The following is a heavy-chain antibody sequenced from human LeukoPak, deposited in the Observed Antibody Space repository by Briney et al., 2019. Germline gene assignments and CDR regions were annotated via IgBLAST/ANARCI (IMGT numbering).Heavy chain of an antibody. CDR3: ASGWLQFDY. J-gene: IGHJ4*02. CDR2: INHSGST. D-gene: IGHD5-24*01. V-gene: IGHV4-34*01. Sequence: PSETLSLTCAVYGGSFSGYYWSWIRQPPGKGLEWIGEINHSGSTNYNPSLKSRVTISVDTSKNQFSLKLSSVTAADTAVYYCASGWLQFDYWGQGTLVTVSS. CDR1: GGSFSGYY.